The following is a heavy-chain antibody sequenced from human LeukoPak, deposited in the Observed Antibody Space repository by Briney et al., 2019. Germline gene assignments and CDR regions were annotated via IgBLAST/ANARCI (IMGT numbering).Heavy chain of an antibody. Sequence: GESLEISCKGSGYSFTSYWIGWVRQMPGKGLEWMGIIYPGDSDTRYSPSFQGQVTISADKPISTAYLQWSSLKASDTAMYYCAVEGHYYGSGSYYNPFPSNHDAFDIRGQGTMVTVSS. J-gene: IGHJ3*02. CDR1: GYSFTSYW. CDR2: IYPGDSDT. CDR3: AVEGHYYGSGSYYNPFPSNHDAFDI. D-gene: IGHD3-10*01. V-gene: IGHV5-51*04.